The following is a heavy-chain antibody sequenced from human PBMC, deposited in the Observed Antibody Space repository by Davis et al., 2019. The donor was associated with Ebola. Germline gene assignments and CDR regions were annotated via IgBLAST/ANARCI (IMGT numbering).Heavy chain of an antibody. J-gene: IGHJ4*02. Sequence: SETLSLTCTVSGGSISSGDYYWSWIRQPPGKGLEWIGYIYYSGSTYYNPSLKSRVTISVDTSKNQVSLKLTSVTAADTAVYYCARSGYSGYDPRINFDYWGQGTLVTVSS. CDR3: ARSGYSGYDPRINFDY. CDR1: GGSISSGDYY. D-gene: IGHD5-12*01. V-gene: IGHV4-30-4*01. CDR2: IYYSGST.